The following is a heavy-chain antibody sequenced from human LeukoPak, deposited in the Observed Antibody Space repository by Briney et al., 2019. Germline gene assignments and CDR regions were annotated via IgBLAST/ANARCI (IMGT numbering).Heavy chain of an antibody. Sequence: GGSLRLSCAASRFTFSSYSMNWIRQAPGKGLEWVSAISSRSSYKYYADSVKGRFTISRDNAKNSLYLQMNSLRAEDTAVYYCARVAAYSSSWYGGYYYYYMDVWGKGTTVTVSS. D-gene: IGHD6-13*01. J-gene: IGHJ6*03. V-gene: IGHV3-21*01. CDR3: ARVAAYSSSWYGGYYYYYMDV. CDR2: ISSRSSYK. CDR1: RFTFSSYS.